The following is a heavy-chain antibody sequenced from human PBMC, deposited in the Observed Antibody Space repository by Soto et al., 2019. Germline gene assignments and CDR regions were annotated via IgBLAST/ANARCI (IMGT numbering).Heavy chain of an antibody. CDR1: GYSFTSYW. V-gene: IGHV5-10-1*01. CDR3: ARPSAMATGTTLYLYYGKDV. CDR2: IDPSDSYT. J-gene: IGHJ6*02. Sequence: GESLKISCKGSGYSFTSYWISWVRQMPGKGLEWMGRIDPSDSYTNYSPSFQGHVTISADKSISTAYLQWSSLKASDTAMYYCARPSAMATGTTLYLYYGKDVWGQGTTVTVSS. D-gene: IGHD4-4*01.